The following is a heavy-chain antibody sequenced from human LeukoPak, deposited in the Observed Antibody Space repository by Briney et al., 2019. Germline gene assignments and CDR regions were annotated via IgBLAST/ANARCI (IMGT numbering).Heavy chain of an antibody. Sequence: KPSETLSLTCTVSGGSISSSSYYWGWIRQPPGKGLEWIGSIYYSGSTYYNPSLKGRVTISVDTSKNQFSLKLSSVTAADTAVYYCALWLARDGDYWGQGTLVTVSS. J-gene: IGHJ4*02. V-gene: IGHV4-39*01. CDR3: ALWLARDGDY. CDR2: IYYSGST. D-gene: IGHD6-19*01. CDR1: GGSISSSSYY.